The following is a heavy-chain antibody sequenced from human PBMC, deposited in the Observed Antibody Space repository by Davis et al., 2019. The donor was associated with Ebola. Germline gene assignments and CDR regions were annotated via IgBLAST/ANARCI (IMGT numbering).Heavy chain of an antibody. Sequence: SVKVSCKASGGTFSSYAISWVRQAPGQGLEWMGGIIPIFGTANYAQKFQGRVTITADESTSTAYMELSSLRSEDTAVYYCARPHRVGGSYYYYGMDVWGQGTTVTVSS. V-gene: IGHV1-69*13. J-gene: IGHJ6*02. D-gene: IGHD1-26*01. CDR3: ARPHRVGGSYYYYGMDV. CDR1: GGTFSSYA. CDR2: IIPIFGTA.